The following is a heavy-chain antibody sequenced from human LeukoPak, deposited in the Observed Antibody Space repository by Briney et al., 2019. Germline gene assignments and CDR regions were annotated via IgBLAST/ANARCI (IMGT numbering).Heavy chain of an antibody. D-gene: IGHD2-2*01. CDR1: GYSFTSYW. CDR2: IYPGDSDT. V-gene: IGHV5-51*01. CDR3: ARQGRVYCSSTSCSIDY. J-gene: IGHJ4*02. Sequence: GESLKISCKGSGYSFTSYWIGWVRQMPGKGLEWMGIIYPGDSDTRYSPSFQGQVTISADKSISTAYLQWSSLKASDTAMYYCARQGRVYCSSTSCSIDYRGQGTLVTVSS.